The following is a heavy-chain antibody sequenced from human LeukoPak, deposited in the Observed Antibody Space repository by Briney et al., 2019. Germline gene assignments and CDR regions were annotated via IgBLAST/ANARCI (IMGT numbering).Heavy chain of an antibody. Sequence: ASVKVSCKASGYTFTGYYMHWVRQAPGQGLEWMGWINPNSGGTNYAQKFQGRVTMTRDTSISTAYMKLSRLRSDDTAVYYCAREGPPSGHYYDSSGYPDWGQGTLVTVSS. J-gene: IGHJ4*02. D-gene: IGHD3-22*01. CDR1: GYTFTGYY. V-gene: IGHV1-2*02. CDR3: AREGPPSGHYYDSSGYPD. CDR2: INPNSGGT.